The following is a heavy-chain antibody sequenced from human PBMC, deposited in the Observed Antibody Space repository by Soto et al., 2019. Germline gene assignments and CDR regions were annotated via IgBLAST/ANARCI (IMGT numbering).Heavy chain of an antibody. D-gene: IGHD3-10*01. CDR2: IYYSGST. CDR3: ATVLWFGELIQGAFDI. CDR1: GGSISSGDYY. V-gene: IGHV4-30-4*01. Sequence: SETLSLTCTVSGGSISSGDYYWSWIRQPPGKGLEWIGYIYYSGSTYYNPSLKSRVTISVDTSKNQFSLKLSSVTAADTAVYYCATVLWFGELIQGAFDIWGQGTMVTVSS. J-gene: IGHJ3*02.